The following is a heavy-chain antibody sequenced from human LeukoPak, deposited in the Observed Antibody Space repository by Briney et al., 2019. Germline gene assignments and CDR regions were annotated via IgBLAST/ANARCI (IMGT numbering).Heavy chain of an antibody. CDR1: GFTFRAFG. Sequence: GRSLRLSCAASGFTFRAFGMHWVRQPPGKGLEWVAVISYDGNIRYYADSVKGRFTISRDNSKNTLYLQMNSLRAEDTAIYYCARDLKAYGGNSGLQFDPWGQGTLVTVSS. V-gene: IGHV3-30*03. CDR2: ISYDGNIR. D-gene: IGHD4-23*01. J-gene: IGHJ5*02. CDR3: ARDLKAYGGNSGLQFDP.